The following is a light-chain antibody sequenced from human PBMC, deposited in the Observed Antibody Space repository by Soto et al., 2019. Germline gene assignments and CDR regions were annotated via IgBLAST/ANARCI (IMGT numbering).Light chain of an antibody. V-gene: IGKV3-11*01. CDR1: QSVTRY. CDR3: QQYNNWPPIT. Sequence: IVLTQSPATLSLSPGERATLSCRASQSVTRYLAWYQQRPGQAPRLLIYDASNRATGIPARFSAGGSGTDFTLTISSLEPEDFAVYYCQQYNNWPPITFGQGTRLEIK. CDR2: DAS. J-gene: IGKJ5*01.